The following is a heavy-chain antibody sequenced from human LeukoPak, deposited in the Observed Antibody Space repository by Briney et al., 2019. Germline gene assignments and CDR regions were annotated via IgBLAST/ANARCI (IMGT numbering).Heavy chain of an antibody. CDR3: ARGPYCTNGVCSDNWFDP. V-gene: IGHV1-2*06. J-gene: IGHJ5*02. CDR1: GYTFTGYY. D-gene: IGHD2-8*01. CDR2: INPNSGGT. Sequence: ASVKVSCKASGYTFTGYYMHWVRQAPGQGLEWMGRINPNSGGTNYAQKFQGRVTMTRDTSISTAYMELSRLRSDDTAVYYCARGPYCTNGVCSDNWFDPWGQGTLFTVSS.